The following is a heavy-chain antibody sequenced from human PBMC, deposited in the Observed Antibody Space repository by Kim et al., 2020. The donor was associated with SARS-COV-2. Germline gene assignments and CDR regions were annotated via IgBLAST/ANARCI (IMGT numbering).Heavy chain of an antibody. D-gene: IGHD2-15*01. Sequence: GGSLRLSCAASGFTFSSYAMHWVRQAPGKGLEWVAVISYDGSNKYYADSVKGRFTISRDNSKNTLYLQMNSLRDEDTAVYYCASSHCSGGSCYYYYGMDVWGQGTTVTVSS. V-gene: IGHV3-30*04. CDR1: GFTFSSYA. J-gene: IGHJ6*02. CDR3: ASSHCSGGSCYYYYGMDV. CDR2: ISYDGSNK.